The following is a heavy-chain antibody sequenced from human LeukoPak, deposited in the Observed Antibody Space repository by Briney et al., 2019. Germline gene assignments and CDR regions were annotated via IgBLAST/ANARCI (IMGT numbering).Heavy chain of an antibody. CDR3: ARRSDDYVWGDGLDV. CDR1: GGSISSTSHY. Sequence: PSQTLSLTCTVSGGSISSTSHYRSWIRQHPGKGLEWIGYIYYSGRTYYNPSLKSRVTISVDTSKNQFSLKLSSVTAADTAVYYCARRSDDYVWGDGLDVWGQGTTVTVSS. D-gene: IGHD3-16*01. V-gene: IGHV4-31*03. J-gene: IGHJ6*02. CDR2: IYYSGRT.